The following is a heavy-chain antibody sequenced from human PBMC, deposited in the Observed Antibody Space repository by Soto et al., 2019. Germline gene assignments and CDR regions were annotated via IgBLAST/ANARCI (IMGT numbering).Heavy chain of an antibody. CDR3: ARVYDSSGGDAFDI. Sequence: PSETLSLTCAVSGGSISSSNWWSWVRQPPGEGLEWVGEIYHSGRTNYNPSLKSRVTLSVDKPTNPFSLKLSSVTAPAPAVYYVARVYDSSGGDAFDIWGQGTMVTVSS. CDR2: IYHSGRT. V-gene: IGHV4-4*02. D-gene: IGHD3-22*01. CDR1: GGSISSSNW. J-gene: IGHJ3*02.